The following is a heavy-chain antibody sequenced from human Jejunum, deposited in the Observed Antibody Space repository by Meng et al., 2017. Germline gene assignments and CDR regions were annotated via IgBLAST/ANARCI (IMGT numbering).Heavy chain of an antibody. J-gene: IGHJ4*02. V-gene: IGHV3-48*03. CDR2: ISRTSITI. D-gene: IGHD6-13*01. Sequence: GGSLRLSCAASGFGFRDYEMTWVRQPPGKGLEWVSYISRTSITIFQADTVRGRFTTSRDNAKNSLFLHMNSLRDDDTAVYFCARGGPAPGNSYSFDYWGQGTLVTVSS. CDR1: GFGFRDYE. CDR3: ARGGPAPGNSYSFDY.